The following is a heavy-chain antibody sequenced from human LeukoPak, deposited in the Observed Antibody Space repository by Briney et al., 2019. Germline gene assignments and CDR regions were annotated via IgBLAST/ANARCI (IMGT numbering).Heavy chain of an antibody. D-gene: IGHD3-22*01. V-gene: IGHV7-4-1*02. CDR2: IDTNTGNP. Sequence: ASVKVSCKGSGYTFTKYAISWVRQAPGQGLEYMGWIDTNTGNPTYAQGFTGRFVFSLDTSVSTAYLQISSLKAEDSAIYFCANCYDSSGFFAYWGQGSLVTVSS. J-gene: IGHJ4*02. CDR3: ANCYDSSGFFAY. CDR1: GYTFTKYA.